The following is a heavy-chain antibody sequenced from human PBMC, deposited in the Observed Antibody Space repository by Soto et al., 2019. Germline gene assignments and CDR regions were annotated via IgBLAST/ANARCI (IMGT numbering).Heavy chain of an antibody. D-gene: IGHD2-15*01. CDR2: IIPILGIA. CDR1: GGTFSSYT. Sequence: SVKVSCKASGGTFSSYTISWVRQAPGQGLEWMGRIIPILGIANYAQKFQGRVTITADKSTSTAYMELSSLRSEDTAVYYCARDLRVVAATIWFDPWGQGTLVTVSS. V-gene: IGHV1-69*04. CDR3: ARDLRVVAATIWFDP. J-gene: IGHJ5*02.